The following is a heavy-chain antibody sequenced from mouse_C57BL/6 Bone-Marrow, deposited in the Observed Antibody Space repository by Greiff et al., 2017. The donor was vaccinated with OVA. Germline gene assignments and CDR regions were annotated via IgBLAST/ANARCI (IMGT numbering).Heavy chain of an antibody. CDR2: IYWDDDT. J-gene: IGHJ2*01. CDR3: ARSFYDGYYDFDY. CDR1: GFSLSTSGMG. V-gene: IGHV8-12*01. Sequence: QVTLKESGPGILQSSQTLSLTCSFSGFSLSTSGMGVSWISQPSGKGLEWLAHIYWDDDTRYNPSLKSRLTISKDTSRNQVFLKITSVDTADTATYYCARSFYDGYYDFDYWGQGTTLTVSS. D-gene: IGHD2-3*01.